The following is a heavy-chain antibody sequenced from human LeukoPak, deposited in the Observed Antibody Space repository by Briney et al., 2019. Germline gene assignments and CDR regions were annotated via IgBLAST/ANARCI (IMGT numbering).Heavy chain of an antibody. V-gene: IGHV3-23*01. CDR1: GFTVSRNY. J-gene: IGHJ4*02. Sequence: PGGSLRLSCAASGFTVSRNYMSWVRQAPGKGLEWVSAMSGSGGMTYTADSVKGRFTISRDNSKNTLDLQMNSLRADDTAVYYCAKGPFFYYDSSGYNYYDLWGQGTLVTVSS. D-gene: IGHD3-22*01. CDR2: MSGSGGMT. CDR3: AKGPFFYYDSSGYNYYDL.